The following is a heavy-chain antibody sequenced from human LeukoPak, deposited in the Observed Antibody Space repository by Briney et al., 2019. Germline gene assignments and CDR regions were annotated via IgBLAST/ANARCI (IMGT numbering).Heavy chain of an antibody. V-gene: IGHV3-21*01. CDR2: ISSSSSYI. J-gene: IGHJ4*02. CDR3: ARGSRSDYGDFDY. Sequence: PGGSLRLSCAASGFTFSSYSMNWVRQAPGKGLEWVSSISSSSSYIYYADSVKGRFTISRDNAKNSLYLQMNSLRAEDTAVYYCARGSRSDYGDFDYWGQGTLVTVSS. CDR1: GFTFSSYS. D-gene: IGHD4-17*01.